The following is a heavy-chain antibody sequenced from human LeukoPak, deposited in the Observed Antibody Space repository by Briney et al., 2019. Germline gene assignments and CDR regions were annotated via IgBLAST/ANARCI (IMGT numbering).Heavy chain of an antibody. V-gene: IGHV3-11*04. J-gene: IGHJ4*02. CDR1: GFTFSDYY. CDR2: ISSSGSTI. Sequence: GGSLRLSCAASGFTFSDYYMSWIRQAPGKGLEWVSYISSSGSTIYYADSVKGRFTISRDNSKNTLYLQMNSLRAEDTAVYYCARDIAAAGTRAHYWGQGTLVTVSS. CDR3: ARDIAAAGTRAHY. D-gene: IGHD6-13*01.